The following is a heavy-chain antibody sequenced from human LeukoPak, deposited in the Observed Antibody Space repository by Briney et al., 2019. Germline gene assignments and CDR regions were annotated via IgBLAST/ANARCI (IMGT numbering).Heavy chain of an antibody. CDR3: ARDLLAVAGTKSNGMDV. Sequence: PGRSLRLSCAASGFTFSSYGMHWVRQAPGKGLEWVAVIWYDGSNKYYADSVKGRFTISRDNSKNTLYLQMNSLRAEDTAVHYCARDLLAVAGTKSNGMDVWGQGTTVTVSS. J-gene: IGHJ6*02. D-gene: IGHD6-19*01. CDR1: GFTFSSYG. V-gene: IGHV3-33*01. CDR2: IWYDGSNK.